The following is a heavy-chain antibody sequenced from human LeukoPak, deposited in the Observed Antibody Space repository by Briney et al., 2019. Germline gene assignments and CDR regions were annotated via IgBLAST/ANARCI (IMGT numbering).Heavy chain of an antibody. Sequence: ASVKVSCKASGFTFSNYGINWVRQAPGQGLEWMGWISGYNGNTKYAQKFQGRVTMTTDTSTSTAYTELRSLRSDDTAVYYCAREYYYDSSGEFDYWGQGTLVTVSS. J-gene: IGHJ4*02. V-gene: IGHV1-18*01. CDR2: ISGYNGNT. D-gene: IGHD3-22*01. CDR1: GFTFSNYG. CDR3: AREYYYDSSGEFDY.